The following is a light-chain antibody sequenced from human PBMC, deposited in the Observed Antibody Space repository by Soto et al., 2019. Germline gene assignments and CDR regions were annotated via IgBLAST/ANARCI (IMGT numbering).Light chain of an antibody. Sequence: DIQITQSPSSLSAYVGYRVNITFQATQDISNYLNWYQQKPGEAPKLLIYDASNLETGVPSRFSGGGSGTDFTFTISSLQPEDSATSYRQHYDNLPLFGGGTKVDIK. CDR3: QHYDNLPL. CDR1: QDISNY. CDR2: DAS. J-gene: IGKJ4*01. V-gene: IGKV1-33*01.